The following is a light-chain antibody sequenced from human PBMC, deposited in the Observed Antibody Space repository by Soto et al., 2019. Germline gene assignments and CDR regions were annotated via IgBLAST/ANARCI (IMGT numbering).Light chain of an antibody. CDR1: SSNVGSNT. Sequence: QSVLTQPPSASWTPGQRVPISFSGSSSNVGSNTVNWYQQLPGTAPKLLIYSNNQRPSGVPDRFSGSKSGTSASLANSGVQSEDEADYYCAAWDDSLDGWVFGGGTKLTVL. V-gene: IGLV1-44*01. J-gene: IGLJ3*02. CDR3: AAWDDSLDGWV. CDR2: SNN.